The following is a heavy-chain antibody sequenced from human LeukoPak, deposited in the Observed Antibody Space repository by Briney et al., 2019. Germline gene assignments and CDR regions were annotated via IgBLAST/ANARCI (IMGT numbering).Heavy chain of an antibody. CDR1: GGSISNYY. CDR3: ARQTGSGLFILP. D-gene: IGHD3/OR15-3a*01. CDR2: IYYSGST. J-gene: IGHJ4*02. Sequence: SETLSLTCTVSGGSISNYYWSWIRQSPGKGLEWIGYIYYSGSTNYNPSLKSRVTISVDTSKNQFSLKLSSVTAADTAVYYCARQTGSGLFILPGGQGTLVTVSS. V-gene: IGHV4-59*08.